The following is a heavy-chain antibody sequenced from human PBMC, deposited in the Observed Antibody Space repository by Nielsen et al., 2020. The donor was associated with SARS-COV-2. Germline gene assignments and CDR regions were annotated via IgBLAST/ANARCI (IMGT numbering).Heavy chain of an antibody. CDR1: GFIFSSYS. CDR2: ISSTGTYI. V-gene: IGHV3-21*01. CDR3: AKGSYGSGEIDY. Sequence: GESLRLSCAASGFIFSSYSMNWVRQAPGKGLEWISSISSTGTYIYYADSMRGRFTISRDNAENSLYLHMNSLRADDTAVYYCAKGSYGSGEIDYWGQGTLVTVSS. J-gene: IGHJ4*02. D-gene: IGHD3-10*01.